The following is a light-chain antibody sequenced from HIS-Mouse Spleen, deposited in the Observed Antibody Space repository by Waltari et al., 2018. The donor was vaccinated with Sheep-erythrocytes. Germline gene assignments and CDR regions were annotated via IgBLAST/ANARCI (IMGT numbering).Light chain of an antibody. CDR3: CSYAGSSTPWV. J-gene: IGLJ3*02. V-gene: IGLV2-23*01. CDR2: EGR. Sequence: QSALTQPASVSGSPGQSITISCTGTSSDVGSYNLVSWYQQHPGKAPKLMIYEGRKPPSGVSNRFSGSKSGNTASLTISGLQAEDEADYYCCSYAGSSTPWVFGGGTKLTVL. CDR1: SSDVGSYNL.